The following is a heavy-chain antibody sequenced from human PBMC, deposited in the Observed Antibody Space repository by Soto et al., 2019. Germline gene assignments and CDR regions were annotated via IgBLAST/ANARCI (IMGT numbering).Heavy chain of an antibody. D-gene: IGHD3-16*01. CDR2: ISAYSGNA. CDR1: GFSFTSYG. V-gene: IGHV1-18*04. Sequence: QAQLVQSGAEVKKPGASVKVSCKASGFSFTSYGFSWVRQAPGQGLELMGWISAYSGNAKYEEKIQDRVTMTTDTATSTVYMEVRRLRSDDTAVYYCASRGSGTFYEGFDIWGQGTMVTVSS. CDR3: ASRGSGTFYEGFDI. J-gene: IGHJ3*02.